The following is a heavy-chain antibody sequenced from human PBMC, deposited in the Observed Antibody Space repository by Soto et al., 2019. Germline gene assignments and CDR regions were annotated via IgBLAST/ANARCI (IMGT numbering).Heavy chain of an antibody. D-gene: IGHD5-12*01. CDR3: ARDGIVATITYYYYYMDV. V-gene: IGHV3-21*01. Sequence: GGSLRLSCAASGFTFSSYSMNWVRQAPGKGLEWVSSISSSSSYIYYADSVKGRFTISRDNAKNSLYLQMISLRAEDTAVYYSARDGIVATITYYYYYMDVWGKGXTVTVSS. CDR2: ISSSSSYI. CDR1: GFTFSSYS. J-gene: IGHJ6*03.